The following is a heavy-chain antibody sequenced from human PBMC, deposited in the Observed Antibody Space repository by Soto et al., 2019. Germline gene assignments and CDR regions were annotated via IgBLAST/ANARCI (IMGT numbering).Heavy chain of an antibody. Sequence: PGGSLRLSCAASGFTFSSYSMNWVRQAPGKGLEWVSYISSSSSTIYYADSVKGRFTISRDNAKNSLYLQMNSLRSEDTAVYYCAREVEIVTTSGYYYYYMDVWGKGTQVTVSS. CDR2: ISSSSSTI. J-gene: IGHJ6*03. V-gene: IGHV3-48*01. D-gene: IGHD5-12*01. CDR1: GFTFSSYS. CDR3: AREVEIVTTSGYYYYYMDV.